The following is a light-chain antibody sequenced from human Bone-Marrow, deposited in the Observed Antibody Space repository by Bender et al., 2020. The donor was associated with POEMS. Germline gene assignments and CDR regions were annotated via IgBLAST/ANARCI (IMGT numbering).Light chain of an antibody. CDR2: NTN. Sequence: QSVLTQPPSASGTPGQGFIISCSGSSSNIVTNPVNWYQHLPGTAPKVLIYNTNQRPSGVPDRFSGSKSGTSASLAISALQSEDEGDYYCATWHDSLNGWVFGGGTKLAVL. V-gene: IGLV1-44*01. CDR3: ATWHDSLNGWV. CDR1: SSNIVTNP. J-gene: IGLJ3*02.